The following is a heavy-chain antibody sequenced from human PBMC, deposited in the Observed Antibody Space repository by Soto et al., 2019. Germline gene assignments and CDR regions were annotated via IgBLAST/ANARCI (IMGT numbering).Heavy chain of an antibody. J-gene: IGHJ6*03. D-gene: IGHD2-2*01. CDR3: ASISPAARHYYYYMDV. CDR1: GGSFSGYY. Sequence: SETLSLTCAVYGGSFSGYYWSWIRQPPGKGLEWIGEINHSGSTNYNPSLKSRVTISVDTSKNQFSLKLSSVTAADTAVYYCASISPAARHYYYYMDVWGKGTTVTVSS. CDR2: INHSGST. V-gene: IGHV4-34*01.